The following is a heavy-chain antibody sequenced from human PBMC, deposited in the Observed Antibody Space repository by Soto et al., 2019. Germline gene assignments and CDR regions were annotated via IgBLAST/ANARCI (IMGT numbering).Heavy chain of an antibody. CDR2: IYYSGST. V-gene: IGHV4-39*01. J-gene: IGHJ4*02. Sequence: PSETLSLTCTVSGGPISSSSYYWSWIRQSPGKGLEWIGSIYYSGSTYYNPSLKSRVTISVDTSKNQFSLNLSSVTAADTSVYYCARLGAWGATNFDYWAQGTLVTVS. D-gene: IGHD3-16*01. CDR1: GGPISSSSYY. CDR3: ARLGAWGATNFDY.